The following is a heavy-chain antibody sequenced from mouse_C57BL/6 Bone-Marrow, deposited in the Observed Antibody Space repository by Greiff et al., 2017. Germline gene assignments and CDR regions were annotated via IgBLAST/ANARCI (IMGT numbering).Heavy chain of an antibody. CDR1: GYSFTDYY. CDR3: AREAIYGNDEFAF. Sequence: VQLQQSGPELVKPGASVKISCKASGYSFTDYYMNWVKQSNGKSLEWIGVINPNNGTTSYNQKFKGKATLTVDQSSSTAYMQLNSLTSEDSAVSYGAREAIYGNDEFAFGGQGTLVTVSA. J-gene: IGHJ3*01. V-gene: IGHV1-39*01. CDR2: INPNNGTT. D-gene: IGHD2-2*01.